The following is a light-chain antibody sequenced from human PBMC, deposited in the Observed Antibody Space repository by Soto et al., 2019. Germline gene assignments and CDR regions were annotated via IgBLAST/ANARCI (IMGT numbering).Light chain of an antibody. Sequence: DIQMTQSPSTLSASVGDRVTITCRASRSISNWLAWYQQRPGIAPKLLIYEASSLQSGVPSRFSGSGSGTEFTLTISGLQPDDFATYYCQQFNSYPITFGQGTRLEIK. CDR2: EAS. CDR1: RSISNW. V-gene: IGKV1-5*01. CDR3: QQFNSYPIT. J-gene: IGKJ5*01.